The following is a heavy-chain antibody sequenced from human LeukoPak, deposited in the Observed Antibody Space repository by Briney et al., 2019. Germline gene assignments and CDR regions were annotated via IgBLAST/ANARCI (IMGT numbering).Heavy chain of an antibody. J-gene: IGHJ4*02. D-gene: IGHD3-22*01. V-gene: IGHV1-8*01. Sequence: AASVKVSCKASGYTFTTYDITWVRQATGQGLEWMGWMNPNSGDTAYAQNFQGRVAMTRDTSISTAYMELSSLRSEDTAVYYCARGLGDYYDTSTYYYAVPAHWGQGTLVTVSS. CDR3: ARGLGDYYDTSTYYYAVPAH. CDR1: GYTFTTYD. CDR2: MNPNSGDT.